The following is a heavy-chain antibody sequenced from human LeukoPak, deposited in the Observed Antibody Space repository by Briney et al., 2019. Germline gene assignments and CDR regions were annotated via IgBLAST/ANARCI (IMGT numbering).Heavy chain of an antibody. CDR1: GYTFTSYY. J-gene: IGHJ4*02. CDR3: AREGIWFGELLYKGFGY. CDR2: INPSGGST. D-gene: IGHD3-10*01. Sequence: ASVKVSCKASGYTFTSYYMHWVRQAPGQGLEWMGIINPSGGSTSYAQKFQGRVTMTRDTSTSTVYMELSSLRSEDTAVYYCAREGIWFGELLYKGFGYWGQGTLVTVSS. V-gene: IGHV1-46*01.